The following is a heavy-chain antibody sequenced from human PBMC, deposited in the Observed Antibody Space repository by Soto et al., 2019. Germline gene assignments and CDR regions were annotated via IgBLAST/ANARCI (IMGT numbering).Heavy chain of an antibody. D-gene: IGHD3-22*01. J-gene: IGHJ3*02. CDR3: ARDSTGYYPNVFDI. V-gene: IGHV3-48*02. CDR1: GFTFSTYG. CDR2: ISRTGHTI. Sequence: PGGSLRLSCAASGFTFSTYGMNWVRQAPGTGLEWVSYISRTGHTIYYADSVKGRFTISRDNAKNSLYLQINSLRDEDTAVYFCARDSTGYYPNVFDIWGPGTTVTVSS.